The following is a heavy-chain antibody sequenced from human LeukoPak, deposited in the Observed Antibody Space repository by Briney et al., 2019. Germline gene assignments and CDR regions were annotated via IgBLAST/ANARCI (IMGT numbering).Heavy chain of an antibody. CDR3: ARDHYVGDYSNWFDP. CDR2: IYTSGST. D-gene: IGHD4-17*01. CDR1: GGSFSGYY. V-gene: IGHV4-4*07. Sequence: SETLSLTCAVYGGSFSGYYWSWIRQPAGKGLEWIGRIYTSGSTNYNPSLKSRVTMSVDTSKNQFSLKLSSVTAADTAVYYCARDHYVGDYSNWFDPWGQGTLVTVSS. J-gene: IGHJ5*02.